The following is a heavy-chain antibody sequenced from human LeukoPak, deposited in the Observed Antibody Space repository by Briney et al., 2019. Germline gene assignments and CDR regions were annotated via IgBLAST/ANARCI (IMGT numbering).Heavy chain of an antibody. D-gene: IGHD4-11*01. V-gene: IGHV3-9*01. Sequence: GGSLRLSCAASGFTFDDYAMHWVRQAPGKGLEWVSGISWNSGSIGYADSVKARFTISRDNAKNSLYLQMNSLRAEDTALYYCAKYSNYLDAFDIWGQGTMVTVSS. J-gene: IGHJ3*02. CDR2: ISWNSGSI. CDR1: GFTFDDYA. CDR3: AKYSNYLDAFDI.